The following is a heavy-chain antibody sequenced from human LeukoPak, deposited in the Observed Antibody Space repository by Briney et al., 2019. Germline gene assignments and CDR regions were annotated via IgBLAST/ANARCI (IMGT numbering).Heavy chain of an antibody. Sequence: SETLSLTCTVSGGSISSYYWSWIRQPPGKGLEWIGYIYYSGSTNYNPSLKSRVTISVDTSKNQFSLKLSSVTAADTAVYYCAISELYYYGSGSYAYWGQGTLVTVSS. V-gene: IGHV4-59*01. D-gene: IGHD3-10*01. CDR3: AISELYYYGSGSYAY. J-gene: IGHJ4*02. CDR1: GGSISSYY. CDR2: IYYSGST.